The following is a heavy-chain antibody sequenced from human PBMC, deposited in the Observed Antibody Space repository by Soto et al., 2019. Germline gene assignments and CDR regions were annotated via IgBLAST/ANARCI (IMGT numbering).Heavy chain of an antibody. CDR2: INSDGSIT. Sequence: GSLRLSCAASGCTFSSYWMHWVRQVPEKGLVWVSRINSDGSITNYADAVKGRFTISRDNVKNTLYLQMNSLRAEDTAVYYCVRYPRSVGGSYRPDYWGQGTLVTVSS. D-gene: IGHD3-16*02. J-gene: IGHJ4*02. CDR3: VRYPRSVGGSYRPDY. CDR1: GCTFSSYW. V-gene: IGHV3-74*01.